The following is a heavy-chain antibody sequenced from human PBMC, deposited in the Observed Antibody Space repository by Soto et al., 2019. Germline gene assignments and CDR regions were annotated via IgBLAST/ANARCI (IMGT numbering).Heavy chain of an antibody. D-gene: IGHD7-27*01. Sequence: GGSLRLSCVASGFTFSSYAMHWVRQAPGKGLEWVAVISYDGSNKYYADSVKGRFTISRDNSKNTLYLQMNSLRAEDTAVYYCARGTTGEGWYFDLWGRGTLVTVSS. CDR3: ARGTTGEGWYFDL. J-gene: IGHJ2*01. CDR1: GFTFSSYA. V-gene: IGHV3-30*04. CDR2: ISYDGSNK.